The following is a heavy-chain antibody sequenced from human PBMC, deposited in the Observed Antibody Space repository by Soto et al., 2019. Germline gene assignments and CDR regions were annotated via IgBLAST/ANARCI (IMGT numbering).Heavy chain of an antibody. Sequence: EVQLVESGGDLVQPGRSLRLSCAASGFTFDDYAMHWVRQAPGKGLEWVSVISWNSGNKGYADSVKGRFTISRDNAKNLLYLEMSSLRGEDTALYYCEKEASLVHLFDWLSNGLDVWGQGTAVTVS. J-gene: IGHJ6*02. CDR1: GFTFDDYA. CDR2: ISWNSGNK. D-gene: IGHD3-9*01. V-gene: IGHV3-9*01. CDR3: EKEASLVHLFDWLSNGLDV.